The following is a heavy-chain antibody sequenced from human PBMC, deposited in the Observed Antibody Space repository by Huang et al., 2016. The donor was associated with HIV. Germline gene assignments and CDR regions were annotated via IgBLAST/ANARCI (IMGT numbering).Heavy chain of an antibody. V-gene: IGHV4-34*01. Sequence: QVQLRQWGAGLVKPSETLSLTCAVYGGSFSGYYWTWIRQSPGKGLEWIGEINHIGKTNYPPSLNIRVTISKDTAKNQFSLQLTSVSAADTGVYFCAREKAADSAWYGVYYFDYWGEGALVTVTS. CDR1: GGSFSGYY. D-gene: IGHD6-19*01. J-gene: IGHJ4*02. CDR2: INHIGKT. CDR3: AREKAADSAWYGVYYFDY.